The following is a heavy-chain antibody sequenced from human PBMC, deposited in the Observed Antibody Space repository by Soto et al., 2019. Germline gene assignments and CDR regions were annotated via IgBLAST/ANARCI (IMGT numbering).Heavy chain of an antibody. D-gene: IGHD2-21*01. Sequence: GESLKISCKGSGFSFTTYWIGWVRQMPGKGLEWMGIIYPGDSDTRYSPSFQCQVPISADISISPAYLQWITLNASDTAMYYCARLEKGVSRIAWSSGMDVGGQGTTVTVSS. V-gene: IGHV5-51*01. J-gene: IGHJ6*02. CDR2: IYPGDSDT. CDR3: ARLEKGVSRIAWSSGMDV. CDR1: GFSFTTYW.